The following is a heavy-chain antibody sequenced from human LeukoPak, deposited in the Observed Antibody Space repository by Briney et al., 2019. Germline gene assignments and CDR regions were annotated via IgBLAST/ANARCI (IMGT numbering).Heavy chain of an antibody. V-gene: IGHV3-66*01. J-gene: IGHJ6*02. Sequence: GGSLRLSCAASGFTVSSNYMSWVRQAPGKALEGVSVIYTGGSQYYADSVKGRFTISRDNSKNTLYLQMNSLRAEDTAVYYCARDKVTPYYYYGMDVWGQGTTVTVSS. CDR2: IYTGGSQ. CDR3: ARDKVTPYYYYGMDV. D-gene: IGHD2-21*02. CDR1: GFTVSSNY.